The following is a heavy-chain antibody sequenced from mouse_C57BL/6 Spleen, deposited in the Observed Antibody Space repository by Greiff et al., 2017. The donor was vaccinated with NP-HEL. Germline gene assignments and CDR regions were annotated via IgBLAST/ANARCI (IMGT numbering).Heavy chain of an antibody. V-gene: IGHV1-53*01. CDR3: ARGGFYYDYEDWFAY. CDR2: INPSNGGT. Sequence: QVQLQQPGTELVKPGASVKLSCKASGYTFTSYWMHWVKQRPGQGLEWIGDINPSNGGTNYNEKFKSKATLTVDKSSSTAYMQLSSLTSEDSAVYYCARGGFYYDYEDWFAYWGQGTLVTVSA. CDR1: GYTFTSYW. J-gene: IGHJ3*01. D-gene: IGHD2-4*01.